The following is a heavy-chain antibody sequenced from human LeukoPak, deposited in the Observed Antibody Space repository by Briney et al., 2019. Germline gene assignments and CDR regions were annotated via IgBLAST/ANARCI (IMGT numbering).Heavy chain of an antibody. CDR2: IYYSGST. J-gene: IGHJ4*02. Sequence: SSETLSLTCTVSGGSISSGDYYWSWIRQPPGKGLEWIGYIYYSGSTYYNPSLKSRVTISVDTSKNQFSLKLSSVTAADTAVYYCATSTFLAPFRIDYWGQGTLVTVSS. D-gene: IGHD2-21*01. CDR3: ATSTFLAPFRIDY. V-gene: IGHV4-30-4*08. CDR1: GGSISSGDYY.